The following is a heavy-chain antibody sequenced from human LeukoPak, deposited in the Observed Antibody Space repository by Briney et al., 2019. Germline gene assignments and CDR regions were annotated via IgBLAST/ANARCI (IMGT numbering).Heavy chain of an antibody. D-gene: IGHD1-7*01. Sequence: PSETLSLTCAVNGDSLNGYVWSWIRQSPEKGLEWIGHIAHNGNIKKNPSLQSRVTISRDSSKTQLSLILRSVTDTDTAKYYCARGYNWNYAFRASHYFYFVLWGRGTQVTVSS. CDR1: GDSLNGYV. V-gene: IGHV4-34*01. CDR2: IAHNGNI. CDR3: ARGYNWNYAFRASHYFYFVL. J-gene: IGHJ2*01.